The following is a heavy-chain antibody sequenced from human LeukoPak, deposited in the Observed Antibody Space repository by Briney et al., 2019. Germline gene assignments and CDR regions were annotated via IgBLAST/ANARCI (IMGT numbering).Heavy chain of an antibody. D-gene: IGHD3-22*01. CDR1: GFTFSSYA. CDR3: AKDIITMIAKYAFDI. V-gene: IGHV3-23*01. J-gene: IGHJ3*02. CDR2: ISGSGGNT. Sequence: PGGSLRLSCAASGFTFSSYAMNWVRQTPGKGLEWVSAISGSGGNTYYADSVKGRFTISRDNSKNTLYLQMNSLRAEDTAVYYCAKDIITMIAKYAFDIWGQGTLVTVPS.